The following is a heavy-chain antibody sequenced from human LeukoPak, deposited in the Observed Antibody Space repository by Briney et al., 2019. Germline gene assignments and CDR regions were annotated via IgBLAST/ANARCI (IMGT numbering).Heavy chain of an antibody. D-gene: IGHD5-18*01. CDR1: GYTFTGYY. CDR3: ARLSVDTAMVAAFDI. Sequence: ASVKVSCKASGYTFTGYYMHWVRQAPGQGLEWMGRINPNSGGTNYAQKFQGRVTMTRDTSISTAYMELSRLRSDDTAVYYCARLSVDTAMVAAFDIWAKGQWSPSLQ. V-gene: IGHV1-2*06. J-gene: IGHJ3*02. CDR2: INPNSGGT.